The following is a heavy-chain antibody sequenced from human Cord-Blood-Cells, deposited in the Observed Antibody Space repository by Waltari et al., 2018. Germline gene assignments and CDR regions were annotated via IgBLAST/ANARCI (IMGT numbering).Heavy chain of an antibody. CDR3: ARHFPDSSGALDAFDI. CDR2: INHSGST. D-gene: IGHD3-22*01. V-gene: IGHV4-34*01. J-gene: IGHJ3*02. CDR1: GGSFSGYY. Sequence: QVQLQPWGAGLLKPSETLSLTCADYGGSFSGYYWHWIRQPPGKGLEWIGEINHSGSTNYNPSLKSRVTISVDTSKNQFSLKLSSVTAADTAVYYCARHFPDSSGALDAFDIWGQGTMVTVSS.